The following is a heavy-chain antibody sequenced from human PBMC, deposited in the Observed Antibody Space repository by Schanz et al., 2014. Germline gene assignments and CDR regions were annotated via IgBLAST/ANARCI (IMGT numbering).Heavy chain of an antibody. CDR1: GFTFSNYW. D-gene: IGHD3-10*01. CDR2: IKQDESEK. J-gene: IGHJ4*02. Sequence: EVHLLESGGGLVQPGGSLRLSCVASGFTFSNYWMTWVRQAPGKGLEWVANIKQDESEKYYVDSVKGRFTISRDNAKNSLFLHMNSLRAEDTAVYYCAKYRGYYRVSGSYRELEYWGQGTLVTVSS. V-gene: IGHV3-7*02. CDR3: AKYRGYYRVSGSYRELEY.